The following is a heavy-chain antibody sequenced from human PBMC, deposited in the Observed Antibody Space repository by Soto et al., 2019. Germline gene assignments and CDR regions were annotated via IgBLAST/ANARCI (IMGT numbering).Heavy chain of an antibody. J-gene: IGHJ5*02. D-gene: IGHD6-6*01. CDR3: ARGGIAARLGSFDP. Sequence: SETLSLTCTVSGGSISSGDYYWSWIRQPPGKGLEWIGYIYYSGSTYYNPSLKSRVTISVDTSKNQFSLKLSSVTAADTAVYYCARGGIAARLGSFDPWGQGTLVTVSS. CDR1: GGSISSGDYY. CDR2: IYYSGST. V-gene: IGHV4-30-4*01.